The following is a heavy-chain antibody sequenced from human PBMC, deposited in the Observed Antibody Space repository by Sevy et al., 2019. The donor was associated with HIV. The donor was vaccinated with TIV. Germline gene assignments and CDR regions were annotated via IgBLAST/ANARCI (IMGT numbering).Heavy chain of an antibody. J-gene: IGHJ6*03. CDR1: GFTFDDYV. Sequence: GGSLRLSCAASGFTFDDYVMHWVRQAPGKGLEWVSGISWNSGSIGYADSVKGRFTISRDNAKNSLYLQMNSLRAEDTALYYCAKGYGYYYYYYYMHVWGKGTTVTVSS. D-gene: IGHD5-18*01. V-gene: IGHV3-9*01. CDR3: AKGYGYYYYYYYMHV. CDR2: ISWNSGSI.